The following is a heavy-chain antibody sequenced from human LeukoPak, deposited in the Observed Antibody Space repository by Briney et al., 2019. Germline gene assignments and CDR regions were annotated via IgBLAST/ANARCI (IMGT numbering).Heavy chain of an antibody. CDR1: GYTFTSYY. V-gene: IGHV1-46*01. J-gene: IGHJ4*02. CDR2: INPSGGST. Sequence: GASVKVSCKASGYTFTSYYMHWVRQAPGQGLEWMGIINPSGGSTSYAQKFQGRVTMTGDMSTSTVYMELSSLRSEDTAVYYCAREVVGARAQYYFDYWGQGTLVTVSS. D-gene: IGHD1-26*01. CDR3: AREVVGARAQYYFDY.